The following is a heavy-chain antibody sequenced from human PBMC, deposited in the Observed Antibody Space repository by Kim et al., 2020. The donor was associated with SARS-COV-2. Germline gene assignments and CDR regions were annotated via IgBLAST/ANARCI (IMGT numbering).Heavy chain of an antibody. CDR3: ARVTYYYGSGSYYFDY. J-gene: IGHJ4*02. V-gene: IGHV4-31*03. CDR1: GGSISSGGYY. CDR2: IYYSGST. Sequence: SETLSLTCTVSGGSISSGGYYWSWIRQHPGKGLEWIGYIYYSGSTYYNPSLKSRVTISVDTSKNQFSLKLSSVTAADTAVYYCARVTYYYGSGSYYFDYWGQGTLVTVSS. D-gene: IGHD3-10*01.